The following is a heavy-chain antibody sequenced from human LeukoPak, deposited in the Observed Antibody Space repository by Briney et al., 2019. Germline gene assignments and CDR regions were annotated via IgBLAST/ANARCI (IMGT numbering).Heavy chain of an antibody. CDR3: ASGEDSGGWEV. CDR2: INSDGYSL. Sequence: GGSLRLSCAASGFTFSSYWMHWVRQAPGEGLVWVSRINSDGYSLGYADSVKGRFTISRDNAKNTLHLQMNSLRAEDTAVYYCASGEDSGGWEVWGQGTTVTVSS. CDR1: GFTFSSYW. V-gene: IGHV3-74*01. J-gene: IGHJ6*02. D-gene: IGHD2-8*02.